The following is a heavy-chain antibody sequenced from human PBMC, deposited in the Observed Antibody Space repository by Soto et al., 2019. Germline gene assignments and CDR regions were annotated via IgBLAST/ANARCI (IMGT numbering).Heavy chain of an antibody. V-gene: IGHV4-59*01. Sequence: QVQLQESGPGLVKPSETLSLTCTVSGGSISSYYWSWIRQPPGKGLEWIGYIYYSGRTNYNPSLKSRVTISVDTSKNQFSLKLSSVTAADTAVYYCARATDFWSGYSPSWFDPWGQGTLVTVSS. CDR2: IYYSGRT. J-gene: IGHJ5*02. CDR3: ARATDFWSGYSPSWFDP. CDR1: GGSISSYY. D-gene: IGHD3-3*01.